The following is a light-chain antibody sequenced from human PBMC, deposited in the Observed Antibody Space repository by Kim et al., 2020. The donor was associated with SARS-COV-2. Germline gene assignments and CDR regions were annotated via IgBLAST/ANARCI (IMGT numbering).Light chain of an antibody. J-gene: IGKJ1*01. CDR2: GAS. CDR3: HQYSSSPQT. V-gene: IGKV3-20*01. CDR1: QSVTSNY. Sequence: DIVLTQSPGTLSLSPGERATLSCRASQSVTSNYLAWYQQKPGQAPRLLIYGASNRATGIPGRFSGSGSGTDFTLTISSLEPEDFAVYYCHQYSSSPQTFGQGTKVDIK.